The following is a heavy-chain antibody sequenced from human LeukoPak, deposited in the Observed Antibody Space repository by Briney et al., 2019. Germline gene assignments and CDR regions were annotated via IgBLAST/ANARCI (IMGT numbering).Heavy chain of an antibody. CDR3: ARGYYYDSSGFHHTDY. CDR1: GFTFSSYW. Sequence: GGSLRLSCAASGFTFSSYWMNWARQAPGKGLEWVASINHNGNVNYYVDSVKGRFTISSDHSKNTLYLQMNSLRAEDTAMYYCARGYYYDSSGFHHTDYWGQGTLVTVSS. CDR2: INHNGNVN. V-gene: IGHV3-7*01. J-gene: IGHJ4*02. D-gene: IGHD3-22*01.